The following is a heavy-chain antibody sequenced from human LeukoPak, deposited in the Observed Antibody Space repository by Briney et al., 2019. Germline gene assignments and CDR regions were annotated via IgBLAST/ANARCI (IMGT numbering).Heavy chain of an antibody. Sequence: GRSLRLSCAASGFTFSSYGMHWVRRAPGKGLEWVAVISYDGSNKYYADSVKGRFTISRDNSKNTLYLQMNSLRAEDTAVYYCAKEVGYYDSRTHAFDIWGQGTMVTVSS. D-gene: IGHD3-22*01. CDR1: GFTFSSYG. CDR3: AKEVGYYDSRTHAFDI. V-gene: IGHV3-30*18. CDR2: ISYDGSNK. J-gene: IGHJ3*02.